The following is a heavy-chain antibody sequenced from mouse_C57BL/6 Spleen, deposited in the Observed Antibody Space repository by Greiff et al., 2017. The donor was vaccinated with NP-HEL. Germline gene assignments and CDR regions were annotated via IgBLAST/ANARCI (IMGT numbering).Heavy chain of an antibody. Sequence: EVQLQQSGPELVKPGASVKISCKASGYTFTDYYMNWVKQSHGKSLEWIGDINPNNGGTSYNQKFKGKATLTVDKSSSTAYMELRSLTSEDSAVYYCARGDSSGYFDYWGQGTTLTVSS. CDR2: INPNNGGT. J-gene: IGHJ2*01. CDR1: GYTFTDYY. CDR3: ARGDSSGYFDY. V-gene: IGHV1-26*01. D-gene: IGHD3-2*02.